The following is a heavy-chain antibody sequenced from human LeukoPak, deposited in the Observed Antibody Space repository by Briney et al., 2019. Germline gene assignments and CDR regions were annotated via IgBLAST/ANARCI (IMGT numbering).Heavy chain of an antibody. D-gene: IGHD3-3*01. Sequence: ASVKVSCKASGYTFTSYAMNWVRQAPGQGLEWMGWINPNSGGTNYAQKFQGRVTMTRDTSISTAYMELSRLRSDDTAVYYCARGPPRYYDFWSGYYNWGQGTLVTVSS. CDR1: GYTFTSYA. CDR3: ARGPPRYYDFWSGYYN. CDR2: INPNSGGT. J-gene: IGHJ4*02. V-gene: IGHV1-2*02.